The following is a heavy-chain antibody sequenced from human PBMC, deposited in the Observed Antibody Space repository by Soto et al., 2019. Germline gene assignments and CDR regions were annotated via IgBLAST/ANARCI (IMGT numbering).Heavy chain of an antibody. CDR2: IWYDGSNK. CDR1: GFTFSSYG. Sequence: QVQLVESGGGVVQPGRSLRLSCAASGFTFSSYGMHWVRQAPGKGLEWVAVIWYDGSNKYYADSVKGRFTISRDNSKNTLYLQMNILRAEDTAVYYCARDKDYSNFAPVPIPYYYYGMDVWGQGTTVTVSS. J-gene: IGHJ6*02. V-gene: IGHV3-33*01. CDR3: ARDKDYSNFAPVPIPYYYYGMDV. D-gene: IGHD4-4*01.